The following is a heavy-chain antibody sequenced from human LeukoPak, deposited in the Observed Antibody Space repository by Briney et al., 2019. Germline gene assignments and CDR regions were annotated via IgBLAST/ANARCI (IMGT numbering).Heavy chain of an antibody. CDR1: GYTFTSYG. D-gene: IGHD3-10*01. CDR2: ISAYNGNT. CDR3: ARDLKFRRYYGSGGYFDY. Sequence: ASVKVSCKASGYTFTSYGISWVRQAPGQGLEWVGWISAYNGNTNYAQKLQGRVTMTTDTSTSTAYMGLRSLRSDDTAVYYCARDLKFRRYYGSGGYFDYWGQGTLVTVSS. J-gene: IGHJ4*02. V-gene: IGHV1-18*01.